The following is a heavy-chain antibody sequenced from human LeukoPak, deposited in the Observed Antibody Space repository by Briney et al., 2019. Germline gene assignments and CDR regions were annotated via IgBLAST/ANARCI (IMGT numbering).Heavy chain of an antibody. CDR2: ISSSSSYI. CDR3: ARDLNWETY. Sequence: PGGSLRLSCAASEFSVGSNYMTWVRQAPGKGLEWVSSISSSSSYIYYADSVKGRFTISRDNAKNSLYLQMNSLRAEDTAVYYCARDLNWETYWGQGTLVSVSS. J-gene: IGHJ4*02. D-gene: IGHD7-27*01. CDR1: EFSVGSNY. V-gene: IGHV3-21*01.